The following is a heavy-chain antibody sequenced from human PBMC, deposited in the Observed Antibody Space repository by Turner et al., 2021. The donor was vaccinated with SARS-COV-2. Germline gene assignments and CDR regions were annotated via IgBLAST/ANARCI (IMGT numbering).Heavy chain of an antibody. J-gene: IGHJ4*02. CDR2: ISYDGSST. Sequence: QVHLVESGGGVVQPGMSLRISCAASGFTFSTYTMHWVRQAPGEGLEWVAHISYDGSSTYYTDSVKGRFTVSRDNSKNTVYLQMNSLTEGDTAVYFCARGDGYFASGSPVDYWGQGTRVTVSS. V-gene: IGHV3-30*14. CDR3: ARGDGYFASGSPVDY. CDR1: GFTFSTYT. D-gene: IGHD3-10*01.